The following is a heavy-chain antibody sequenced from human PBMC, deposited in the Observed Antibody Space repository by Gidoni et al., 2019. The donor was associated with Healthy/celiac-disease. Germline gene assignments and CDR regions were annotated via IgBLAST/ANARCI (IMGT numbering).Heavy chain of an antibody. D-gene: IGHD3-22*01. CDR3: ARFHYDSSGYYFGDY. CDR2: IYYSGST. CDR1: GGSISSGGYY. V-gene: IGHV4-31*03. Sequence: QVQLQESGPGLVKPSQTLSLTCTVSGGSISSGGYYWSWIRQHTGKGLEWIGYIYYSGSTYYNPSLKSRVTISVDTAKNQFSLKLSSVTAADTAVDYCARFHYDSSGYYFGDYWGQGTLVTVSS. J-gene: IGHJ4*02.